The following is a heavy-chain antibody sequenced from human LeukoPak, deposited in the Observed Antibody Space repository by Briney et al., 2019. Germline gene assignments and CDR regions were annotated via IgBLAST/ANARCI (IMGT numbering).Heavy chain of an antibody. V-gene: IGHV4-59*08. Sequence: SETLSLTCTVSGGSISSYYWSWIRQPPGKGLEWIGYIYCSGSTNYNPSLKSRVTISVDTSKNQFSLKLSSVTATDTAVYYCARQGYYDSSGYFSYYYYGMDVWGQGTTVTVSS. D-gene: IGHD3-22*01. CDR2: IYCSGST. CDR1: GGSISSYY. J-gene: IGHJ6*02. CDR3: ARQGYYDSSGYFSYYYYGMDV.